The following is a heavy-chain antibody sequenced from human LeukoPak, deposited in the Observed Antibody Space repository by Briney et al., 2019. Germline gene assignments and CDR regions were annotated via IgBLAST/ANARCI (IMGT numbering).Heavy chain of an antibody. J-gene: IGHJ4*02. CDR3: ARGGWGEPLDY. CDR2: IYYSGST. CDR1: GGSISSYY. Sequence: SETLSLTCTVSGGSISSYYWSWIRQPPGKGLEWIGYIYYSGSTNYNPSLKSRVTISVDTSKNQFSLKLSSVTAADTAVYYCARGGWGEPLDYWGQGTLDTVSS. D-gene: IGHD1-14*01. V-gene: IGHV4-59*01.